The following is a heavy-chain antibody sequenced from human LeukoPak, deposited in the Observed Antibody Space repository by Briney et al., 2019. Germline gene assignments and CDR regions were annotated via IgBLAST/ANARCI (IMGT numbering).Heavy chain of an antibody. CDR3: ARGAEVLRFLEWVY. J-gene: IGHJ4*02. D-gene: IGHD3-3*01. Sequence: GGSLRLSCAASGFTFGAYAMHWVRQSPGKGLEWVALISYDGSNKYYADSVKGRFTISRDNSKNTLYLQMNSLRAEDTAVYYCARGAEVLRFLEWVYWGQGTLVTVSS. V-gene: IGHV3-30-3*01. CDR2: ISYDGSNK. CDR1: GFTFGAYA.